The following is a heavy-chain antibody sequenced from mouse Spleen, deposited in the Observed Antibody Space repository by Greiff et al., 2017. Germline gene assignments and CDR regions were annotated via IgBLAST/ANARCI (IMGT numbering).Heavy chain of an antibody. CDR1: GYAFTNYL. V-gene: IGHV1-54*03. CDR2: INPGSGGT. J-gene: IGHJ3*01. CDR3: ARGLLRLSWFAY. Sequence: VQLQQSGAELVRPGTSVKVSCKASGYAFTNYLIEWVKQRPGQGLEWIGVINPGSGGTNYNEKFKGKATLTADKSSSTAYMQLSSLTSDDSAVYFCARGLLRLSWFAYWGQGTLVTVSA. D-gene: IGHD1-2*01.